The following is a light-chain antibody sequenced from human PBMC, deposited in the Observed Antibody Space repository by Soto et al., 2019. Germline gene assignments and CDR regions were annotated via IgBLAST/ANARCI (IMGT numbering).Light chain of an antibody. CDR2: GAS. CDR1: QDISNY. Sequence: DIQMTQSPSSLSASVGDRVTITCRASQDISNYLDWYQQKPGKVPKLLIYGASTLHSGVTSRFSGSGSGTDFTLTISRLQPGDVAIYYCQNYNSAPLTFGGGTKVEI. CDR3: QNYNSAPLT. J-gene: IGKJ4*01. V-gene: IGKV1-27*01.